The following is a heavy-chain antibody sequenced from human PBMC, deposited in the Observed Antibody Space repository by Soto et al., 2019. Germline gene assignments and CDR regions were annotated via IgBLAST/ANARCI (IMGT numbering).Heavy chain of an antibody. CDR3: VMVDNYVTPTPQDV. D-gene: IGHD3-16*01. J-gene: IGHJ6*02. CDR1: GYIFVNYG. V-gene: IGHV1-18*01. Sequence: QVQLVQSGDEVKKPGASVKVSCKASGYIFVNYGIAWVRQAPGQGLEWMGWISPYTGNTHSATKIQGRLTMTTATXPSTAYMDLGSLTSDDTAVYYCVMVDNYVTPTPQDVWGHGTTVTVSS. CDR2: ISPYTGNT.